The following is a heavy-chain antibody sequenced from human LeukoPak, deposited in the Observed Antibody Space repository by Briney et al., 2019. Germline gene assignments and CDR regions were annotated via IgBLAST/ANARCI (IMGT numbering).Heavy chain of an antibody. D-gene: IGHD6-19*01. CDR3: VRVRGYWLVRGYLDY. Sequence: SETLSLTRTVSGGSMSSSSYYWGWIRQSPGEGLEWIGSIYYSAANHYNPSLKSRVTMSVDTSKNQFSVKLTSVTATDTAVYYCVRVRGYWLVRGYLDYWGQGTQVTVSS. CDR2: IYYSAAN. J-gene: IGHJ4*02. V-gene: IGHV4-39*02. CDR1: GGSMSSSSYY.